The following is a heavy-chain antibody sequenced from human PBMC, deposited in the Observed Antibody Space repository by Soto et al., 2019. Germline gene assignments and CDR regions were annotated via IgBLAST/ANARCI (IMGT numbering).Heavy chain of an antibody. CDR3: ARASLEWLAPDYYYYYGMDV. CDR2: TYYRSKWYN. V-gene: IGHV6-1*01. J-gene: IGHJ6*02. CDR1: GGRVSSNSAA. D-gene: IGHD3-3*01. Sequence: PSQTLSLTGASSGGRVSSNSAAWNWIRQSPSRGLEWLGRTYYRSKWYNDYAVSVKSRITINPDTSKNQFSLQLNSVTPEDTAVYYCARASLEWLAPDYYYYYGMDVWGQGTTVTVSS.